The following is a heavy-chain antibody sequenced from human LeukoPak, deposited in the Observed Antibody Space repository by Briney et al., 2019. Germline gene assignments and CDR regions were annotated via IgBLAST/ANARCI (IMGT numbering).Heavy chain of an antibody. CDR3: ANLAGAALPNLDY. Sequence: GGSLRLSCAASGFTVSSNYMSWVRQAPGKGLEWVSVFYSGGSTYYADSVKGRFTISRDNSKNTLYLQMNSLRAEDTAVYYCANLAGAALPNLDYWGQGTLVTVSS. CDR1: GFTVSSNY. D-gene: IGHD2-2*02. V-gene: IGHV3-53*01. J-gene: IGHJ4*02. CDR2: FYSGGST.